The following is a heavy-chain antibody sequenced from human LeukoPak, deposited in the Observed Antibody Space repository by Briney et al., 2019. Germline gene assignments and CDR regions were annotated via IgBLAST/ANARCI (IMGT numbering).Heavy chain of an antibody. CDR3: AYSGRYSRPWYY. V-gene: IGHV4-39*07. CDR1: GGSISGSKYY. J-gene: IGHJ4*02. CDR2: IYYSGRT. D-gene: IGHD5-18*01. Sequence: TSETLSLTCTVSGGSISGSKYYWGWIRQPPGKGLEWIGSIYYSGRTYYNPSLKSRVTISVDTSKNQFSLKLSSVTAADTAVYYCAYSGRYSRPWYYWGQGTLVTVSS.